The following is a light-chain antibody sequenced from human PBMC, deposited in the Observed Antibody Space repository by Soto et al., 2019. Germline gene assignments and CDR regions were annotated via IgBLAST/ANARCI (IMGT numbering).Light chain of an antibody. CDR2: GTS. V-gene: IGKV3D-20*02. CDR3: QQGFT. CDR1: QTAISDY. Sequence: SFLTQSPATLSLSPGERATLSCRGSQTAISDYLAWYQQKPGQAPRLLIFGTSGRASGVPDRCSGSTSGTDFILTITRLEPEDFAVYYCQQGFTFGPGTRVDF. J-gene: IGKJ3*01.